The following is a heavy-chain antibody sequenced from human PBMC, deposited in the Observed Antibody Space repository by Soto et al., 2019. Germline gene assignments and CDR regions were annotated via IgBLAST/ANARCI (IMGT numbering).Heavy chain of an antibody. J-gene: IGHJ6*02. CDR1: GYTFTSYY. D-gene: IGHD5-18*01. V-gene: IGHV1-46*01. CDR3: ARDGVDTATGYYYGMDV. Sequence: ASVKVSCKASGYTFTSYYMHWVRQAPGQGLEWMGIINPSGGNTNYAQKLQGRVTMTTDTSTSTAYMELRSLRSDDTAVYYCARDGVDTATGYYYGMDVWGQGTTVTVSS. CDR2: INPSGGNT.